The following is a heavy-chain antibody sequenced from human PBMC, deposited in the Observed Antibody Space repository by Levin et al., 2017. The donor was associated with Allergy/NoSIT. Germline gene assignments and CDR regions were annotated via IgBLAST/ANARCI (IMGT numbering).Heavy chain of an antibody. V-gene: IGHV4-30-2*01. J-gene: IGHJ4*02. D-gene: IGHD4-17*01. Sequence: PSETLSLTCAVSGGSISSGGYSWSWIRQPPGKGLEWIGYIYHSGSTYYNPSLKSRVTISVDRSKNQFSLKLSSVTAADTAVYYCATYMTTGGLRAPQEYYFDYWGQGTLVTVSS. CDR2: IYHSGST. CDR1: GGSISSGGYS. CDR3: ATYMTTGGLRAPQEYYFDY.